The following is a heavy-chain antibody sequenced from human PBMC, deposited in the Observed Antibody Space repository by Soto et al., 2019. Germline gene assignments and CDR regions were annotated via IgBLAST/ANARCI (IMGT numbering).Heavy chain of an antibody. Sequence: PGESLKISCKGSGYRFTTYWIGWVRQMPGKGLEWMGIIYPGDSDTRYGPSFQGQVTISADKSITIAYLQWSSLKASDTAMYYCARVGYSSSSPYYFDYWGQGTLVTVSS. V-gene: IGHV5-51*01. CDR2: IYPGDSDT. D-gene: IGHD6-6*01. J-gene: IGHJ4*02. CDR1: GYRFTTYW. CDR3: ARVGYSSSSPYYFDY.